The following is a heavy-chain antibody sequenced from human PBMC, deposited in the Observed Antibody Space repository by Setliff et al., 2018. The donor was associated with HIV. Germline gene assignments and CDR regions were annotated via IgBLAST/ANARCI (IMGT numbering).Heavy chain of an antibody. V-gene: IGHV1-8*02. D-gene: IGHD3-3*01. CDR2: MSPKRGNT. CDR1: GYTFTNYG. CDR3: ARSRPQISIFGLVQDY. Sequence: ASVKVSCKASGYTFTNYGINWVRQATGQGLEWMGWMSPKRGNTGYAQKFQGRVTMTRNTSISTVYMELSSLRSEDTAVYYCARSRPQISIFGLVQDYWGQGTLVTVSS. J-gene: IGHJ4*02.